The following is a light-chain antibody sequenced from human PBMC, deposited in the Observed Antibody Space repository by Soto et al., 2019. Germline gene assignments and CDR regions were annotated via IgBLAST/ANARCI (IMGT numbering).Light chain of an antibody. V-gene: IGLV2-8*01. CDR2: DVS. CDR3: NSYAGSNNLV. J-gene: IGLJ2*01. CDR1: SSDDGGYNY. Sequence: QSALTQPPSASGSPGQSVTISCTGTSSDDGGYNYVSWYQQHPGKAPKLMIYDVSKRPSGVPDRFSGSKSGNTASLTVSGLQAEDEADYYCNSYAGSNNLVFGGGTKLTVL.